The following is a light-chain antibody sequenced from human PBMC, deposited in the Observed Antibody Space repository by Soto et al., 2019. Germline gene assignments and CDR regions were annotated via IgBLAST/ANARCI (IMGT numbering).Light chain of an antibody. J-gene: IGKJ1*01. CDR1: QRVSSN. Sequence: IVMTQSPATLSVSPGESATLSCRSSQRVSSNVAWYQQKPGQAPRLLLYGASARATGVPPRFSGSGSGTQFTLTISSLQSEDFAVYYCQQYNNWRQTFGQVTKVEIK. CDR3: QQYNNWRQT. CDR2: GAS. V-gene: IGKV3-15*01.